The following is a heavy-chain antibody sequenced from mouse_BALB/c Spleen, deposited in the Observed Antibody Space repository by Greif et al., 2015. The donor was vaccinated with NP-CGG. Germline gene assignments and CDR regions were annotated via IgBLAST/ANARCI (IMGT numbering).Heavy chain of an antibody. Sequence: EVKLVESGPSLVKPSQTLSLTCSVTGDSITSGYWNWIRKFPGDKLEYMGYISYSGSTYYNPSLKSRISITRDTSKNQYYLQLNSVTTEDTATYYCARYYYGSSYYVDYWGQGTTLTVSS. J-gene: IGHJ2*01. V-gene: IGHV3-8*02. D-gene: IGHD1-1*01. CDR2: ISYSGST. CDR1: GDSITSGY. CDR3: ARYYYGSSYYVDY.